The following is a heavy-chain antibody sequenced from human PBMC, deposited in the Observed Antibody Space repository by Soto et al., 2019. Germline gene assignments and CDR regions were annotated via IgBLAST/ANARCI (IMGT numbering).Heavy chain of an antibody. CDR2: ISGSGGST. CDR1: GFTFISYA. CDR3: AKSRDYYDSSGYYY. J-gene: IGHJ4*02. D-gene: IGHD3-22*01. V-gene: IGHV3-23*01. Sequence: WGSLRLSCAASGFTFISYAISFVRHSPGKWLEWVSAISGSGGSTYYADSVKGRFTISRDNSKNTLYLQMNSLRAEDTAVYYCAKSRDYYDSSGYYYWGQGTLVTVSS.